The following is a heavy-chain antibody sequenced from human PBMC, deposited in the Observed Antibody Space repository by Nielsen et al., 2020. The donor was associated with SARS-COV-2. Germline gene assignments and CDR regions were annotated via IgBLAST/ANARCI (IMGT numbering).Heavy chain of an antibody. CDR2: INHSGST. Sequence: SETLSLTCAVYGGSFSGYYWSWIRQPPGKGLEWIGEINHSGSTNYNPSLKSRVTISVDTSKNQFSLKLSSVTAADTAVYYCAREQYYYDSSGSPYYYGMDVWGQGTTVTVSS. CDR3: AREQYYYDSSGSPYYYGMDV. D-gene: IGHD3-22*01. CDR1: GGSFSGYY. J-gene: IGHJ6*02. V-gene: IGHV4-34*01.